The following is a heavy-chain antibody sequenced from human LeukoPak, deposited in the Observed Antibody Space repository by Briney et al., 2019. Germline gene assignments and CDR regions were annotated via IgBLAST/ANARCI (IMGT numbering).Heavy chain of an antibody. CDR3: ARGDSGLLEDDNGFDY. Sequence: PSETLSLTCSVSGGSVTSGTYHWGWIRQPPGKGLEWIGSVYFDGGTHYKPSLQSRVTISVDTSKNQFSLRLSSVTAADTALYYCARGDSGLLEDDNGFDYWGQGTLVTVSS. J-gene: IGHJ4*02. V-gene: IGHV4-39*07. CDR2: VYFDGGT. D-gene: IGHD1-26*01. CDR1: GGSVTSGTYH.